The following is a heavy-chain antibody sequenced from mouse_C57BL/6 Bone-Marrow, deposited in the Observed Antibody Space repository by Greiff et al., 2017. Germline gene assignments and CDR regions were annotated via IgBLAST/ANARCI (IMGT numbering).Heavy chain of an antibody. CDR1: GYTFTSYW. CDR2: IHPNSGST. J-gene: IGHJ3*01. V-gene: IGHV1-64*01. Sequence: VQLQQPGAELVKPGASVKLSCKASGYTFTSYWMHWVKQRPGQGLEWIGMIHPNSGSTNYNEKFKSKATLTVDKSSSTAYMQLSSLTAEDSAVYYCRQLRRGFAYWGQGTLVTVSA. D-gene: IGHD3-2*02. CDR3: RQLRRGFAY.